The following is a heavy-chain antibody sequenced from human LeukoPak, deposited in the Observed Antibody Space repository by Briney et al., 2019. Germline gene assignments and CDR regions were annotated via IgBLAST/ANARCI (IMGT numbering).Heavy chain of an antibody. V-gene: IGHV1-69*13. CDR1: GGTFSSYA. D-gene: IGHD5-12*01. Sequence: GASVKVSCKASGGTFSSYAISWVRQAPGQGLEWMGGIIPIFGTANYAQKFQGRVTITADESTSTAYMELSSLRAEDTAVYYCAKDDFRSHIVATGRGLLSYWGQGTLVTVSS. CDR3: AKDDFRSHIVATGRGLLSY. CDR2: IIPIFGTA. J-gene: IGHJ4*02.